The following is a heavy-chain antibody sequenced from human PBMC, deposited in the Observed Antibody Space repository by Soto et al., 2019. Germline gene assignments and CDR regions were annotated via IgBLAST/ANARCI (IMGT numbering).Heavy chain of an antibody. CDR3: ARFAREENPKVGSWYYFDY. CDR1: GGSISSGGYF. V-gene: IGHV4-31*03. Sequence: PSETLSLTCTVSGGSISSGGYFWSWVRQHPWKGLEWIGNIYYSGRTYYNPSLKSRVTISVDTSKNQFSLKLSSVTAADTAVYYCARFAREENPKVGSWYYFDYWGQGTRVNVSS. J-gene: IGHJ4*02. CDR2: IYYSGRT. D-gene: IGHD6-13*01.